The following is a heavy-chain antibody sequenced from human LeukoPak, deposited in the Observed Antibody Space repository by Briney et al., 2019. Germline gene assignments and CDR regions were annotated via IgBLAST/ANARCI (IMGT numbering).Heavy chain of an antibody. CDR2: IQYDGSNK. J-gene: IGHJ4*02. V-gene: IGHV3-30*02. CDR1: GFTFSSYG. D-gene: IGHD3-10*01. CDR3: AKDPFGGGFGEFYFDY. Sequence: GGSLRLSCAASGFTFSSYGMHWVRQAPGKGLEWVAFIQYDGSNKYYADSVKGRFTISRDNSKNTLYLQMNSLRAEDTAVYYCAKDPFGGGFGEFYFDYWGQGTLVTVSS.